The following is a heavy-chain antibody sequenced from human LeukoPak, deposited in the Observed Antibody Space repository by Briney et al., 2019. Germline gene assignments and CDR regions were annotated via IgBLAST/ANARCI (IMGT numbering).Heavy chain of an antibody. CDR1: GGTFSSYA. CDR3: ARDTDSRPNWFDP. CDR2: IIPIFGTA. J-gene: IGHJ5*02. V-gene: IGHV1-69*01. Sequence: SVKVSCKASGGTFSSYAISWVRQAPGQRLEWMGGIIPIFGTANYAQKFQGRVTITADESTSTAYMELSSLRSEDTAVYYCARDTDSRPNWFDPWGQGTLVTVSS. D-gene: IGHD6-13*01.